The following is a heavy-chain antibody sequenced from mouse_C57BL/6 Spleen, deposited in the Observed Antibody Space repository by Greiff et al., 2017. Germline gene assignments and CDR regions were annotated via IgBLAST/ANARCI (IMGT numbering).Heavy chain of an antibody. V-gene: IGHV7-3*01. Sequence: EVNVVESGGGLVQPGGSLSLSCAASGFTFTDYYMSWVRQPPGKALEWLGFIRNKANGYTTEYSASVKGRFTISRDNSQSILYLQMNALRAEDSATYYCARYSSYWYFEVWGTGTTVTVSS. CDR1: GFTFTDYY. CDR2: IRNKANGYTT. J-gene: IGHJ1*03. CDR3: ARYSSYWYFEV.